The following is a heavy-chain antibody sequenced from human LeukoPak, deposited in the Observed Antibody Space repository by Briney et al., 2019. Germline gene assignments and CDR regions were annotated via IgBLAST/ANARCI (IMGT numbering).Heavy chain of an antibody. V-gene: IGHV3-30*18. J-gene: IGHJ4*02. CDR2: ISYDGSNK. Sequence: GRSLRLSCAASGFTFSSYGMHWVRQAPGKGLEWVAVISYDGSNKYYADSVKGRFTISRDNSKNTLYLQMNSLRAEDTAVYYCVKELGVGSFDYWGQGTLVTVSS. CDR3: VKELGVGSFDY. D-gene: IGHD3-10*01. CDR1: GFTFSSYG.